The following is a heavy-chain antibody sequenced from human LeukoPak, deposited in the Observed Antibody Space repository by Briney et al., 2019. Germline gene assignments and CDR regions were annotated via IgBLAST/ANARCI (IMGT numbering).Heavy chain of an antibody. V-gene: IGHV3-21*04. CDR1: GFTFSSYS. D-gene: IGHD1-26*01. CDR2: ISSSSSYI. CDR3: VRDRGTYRPIDY. Sequence: GESLRLSCAASGFTFSSYSMNWVRQAPGKGLEWVSSISSSSSYIYYADSVKGRFTISRDNAQNSLYLQMNSLRAEDTAIYYCVRDRGTYRPIDYWGQGTLVTVSS. J-gene: IGHJ4*02.